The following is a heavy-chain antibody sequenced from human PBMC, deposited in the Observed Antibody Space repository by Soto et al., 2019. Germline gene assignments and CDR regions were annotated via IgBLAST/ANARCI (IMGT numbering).Heavy chain of an antibody. Sequence: QVQLVQSGAEVKKPGASVKVSCKASGYTFINYYIHWVRQAPGQGLEWMAIINPTGGSTNYAQKFQGRTTVIMATSTCTVDTELRRLTSEDTAMYYCARHPAAGDVWGQGTLVTVSS. J-gene: IGHJ4*02. CDR2: INPTGGST. CDR3: ARHPAAGDV. D-gene: IGHD7-27*01. V-gene: IGHV1-46*01. CDR1: GYTFINYY.